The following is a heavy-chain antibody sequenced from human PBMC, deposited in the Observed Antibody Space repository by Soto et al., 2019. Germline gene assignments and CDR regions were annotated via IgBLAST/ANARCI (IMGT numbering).Heavy chain of an antibody. CDR1: GYTFTSYD. D-gene: IGHD2-15*01. CDR2: MNPNSGNT. V-gene: IGHV1-8*01. J-gene: IGHJ6*02. Sequence: ASVKVSCKASGYTFTSYDINWERQATGQGLEWMGWMNPNSGNTGYAQKFQGRVTMTRNTSISTAYMELSSLRSEDTAVYYCARGYCSGGSCYRDYYYYGMDVWGQGPTVTVSS. CDR3: ARGYCSGGSCYRDYYYYGMDV.